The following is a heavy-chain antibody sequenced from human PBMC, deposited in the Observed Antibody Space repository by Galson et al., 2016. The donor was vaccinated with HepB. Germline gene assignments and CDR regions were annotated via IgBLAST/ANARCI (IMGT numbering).Heavy chain of an antibody. CDR2: INLSADSA. CDR3: ARALTARTYYDSSGSYCLAY. D-gene: IGHD3-22*01. Sequence: SVKVSCKASGYTFTTYYLHWVRQAPGQGLEWMAMINLSADSATYAPKFQGRVTVTRDTSTSTAYMGLSSLTSEDTAVYYCARALTARTYYDSSGSYCLAYWGQGSLVTVSS. CDR1: GYTFTTYY. V-gene: IGHV1-46*03. J-gene: IGHJ4*02.